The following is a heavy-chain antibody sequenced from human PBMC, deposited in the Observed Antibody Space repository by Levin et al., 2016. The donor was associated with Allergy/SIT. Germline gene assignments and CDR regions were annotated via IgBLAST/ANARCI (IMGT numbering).Heavy chain of an antibody. CDR3: ARGLDDFWSGYSWFDP. D-gene: IGHD3-3*01. CDR2: INHSGST. V-gene: IGHV4-34*01. Sequence: WIRQPPGKGLEWIGEINHSGSTNYNPSLKSRVTISVDTSKNQFSLKLSSVTAADTAVYYCARGLDDFWSGYSWFDPWGQGTLVTVSS. J-gene: IGHJ5*02.